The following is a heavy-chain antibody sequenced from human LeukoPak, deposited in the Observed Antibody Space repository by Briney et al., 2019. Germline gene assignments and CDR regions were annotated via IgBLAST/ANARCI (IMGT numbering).Heavy chain of an antibody. CDR1: GFTFSSFG. Sequence: GRSLRLSCAASGFTFSSFGMHWVRQAPGKGLEWVAVIWYDGSKKYYADSVKGRFTISRDNSKNTLYLQMNALRAEDTAVYYCAKDPTVSYSSGWHTYYFDYWGQGTLVTVSS. J-gene: IGHJ4*02. CDR3: AKDPTVSYSSGWHTYYFDY. CDR2: IWYDGSKK. V-gene: IGHV3-33*06. D-gene: IGHD6-19*01.